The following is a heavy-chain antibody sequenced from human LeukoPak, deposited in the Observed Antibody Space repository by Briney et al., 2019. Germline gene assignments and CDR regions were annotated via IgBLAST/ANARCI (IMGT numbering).Heavy chain of an antibody. J-gene: IGHJ4*02. Sequence: ASVKVSCRASGYTFTNYDINWVRQATGQGLEWMGWMNSDSGNTGYGQKFQGRVTLTRDTSISTAYMELSSLRSEDTAVYHCARGDYWGQGTLVTVSS. CDR2: MNSDSGNT. V-gene: IGHV1-8*01. CDR1: GYTFTNYD. CDR3: ARGDY.